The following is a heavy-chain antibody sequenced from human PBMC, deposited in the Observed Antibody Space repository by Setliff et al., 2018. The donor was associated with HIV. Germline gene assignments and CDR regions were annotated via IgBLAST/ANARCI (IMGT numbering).Heavy chain of an antibody. CDR3: ARARTDYYDRRRRSHYYIDV. D-gene: IGHD3-22*01. Sequence: ASVKVSCKASGGTFSNYALSWVRQAAGQGLEWMGWMNPDSRNTGYAQRFEGRVTLTWDTSISTAYLELNHLKSDDTAVYYCARARTDYYDRRRRSHYYIDVWARGATVTVSS. CDR2: MNPDSRNT. J-gene: IGHJ6*03. V-gene: IGHV1-8*02. CDR1: GGTFSNYA.